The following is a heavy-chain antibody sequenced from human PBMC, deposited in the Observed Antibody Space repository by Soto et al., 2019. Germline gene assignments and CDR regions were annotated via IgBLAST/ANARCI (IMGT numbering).Heavy chain of an antibody. J-gene: IGHJ4*02. V-gene: IGHV5-51*01. D-gene: IGHD5-18*01. CDR1: GYSFTNYW. CDR2: IYPSDSDT. CDR3: AGSEYTYGPFDY. Sequence: PGESLKISCKGSGYSFTNYWIAWVRQMPGKGLEWMGIIYPSDSDTRYSPSFQGQVTISADKSINTAYLQWSSLNASDTAIYYCAGSEYTYGPFDYWGQGTLVTASS.